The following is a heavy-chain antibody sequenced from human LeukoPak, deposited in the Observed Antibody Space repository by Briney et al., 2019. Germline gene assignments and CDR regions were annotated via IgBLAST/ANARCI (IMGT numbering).Heavy chain of an antibody. V-gene: IGHV3-15*01. CDR2: IKSKTDGGTT. J-gene: IGHJ5*02. CDR1: GFTFSNAW. Sequence: GGSLRLSCAASGFTFSNAWMSWVRQAPGKGLEWVGRIKSKTDGGTTDYAAPVKGRFTISRDDSKNTLYLQMNSLKTEDTAVYYCTTEIYDRDNRFDPWGQGTLVTVSS. CDR3: TTEIYDRDNRFDP. D-gene: IGHD3-22*01.